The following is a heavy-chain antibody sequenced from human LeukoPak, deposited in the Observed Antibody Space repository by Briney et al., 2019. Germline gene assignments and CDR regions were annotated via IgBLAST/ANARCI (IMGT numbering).Heavy chain of an antibody. CDR2: IYYSGST. V-gene: IGHV4-59*01. CDR1: GGSISSYY. Sequence: SETLSLTCTVSGGSISSYYWSWIRQPPGKGLEWIGYIYYSGSTNYNPSLKGRVTISVDTSKNQFSLKLSSVTAADTAVYYCARRYSSGFYFDYWGQGTLVTVSS. CDR3: ARRYSSGFYFDY. J-gene: IGHJ4*02. D-gene: IGHD6-19*01.